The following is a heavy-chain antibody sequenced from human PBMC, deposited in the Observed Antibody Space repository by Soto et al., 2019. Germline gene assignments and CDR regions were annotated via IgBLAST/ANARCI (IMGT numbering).Heavy chain of an antibody. D-gene: IGHD6-13*01. V-gene: IGHV1-69*13. Sequence: SVKVSCKASGGTFSSYAISWVRQAPGQGLEWMGGIIPIFGTANYAQKFQGRVTITADESTSTAYMELSSLRSEDTAVYYCARGVDSRWSYYYYYGMDVWGQGTTVTVSS. CDR1: GGTFSSYA. CDR3: ARGVDSRWSYYYYYGMDV. CDR2: IIPIFGTA. J-gene: IGHJ6*02.